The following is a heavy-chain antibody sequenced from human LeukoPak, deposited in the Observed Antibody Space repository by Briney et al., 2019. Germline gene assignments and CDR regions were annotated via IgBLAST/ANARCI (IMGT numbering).Heavy chain of an antibody. CDR3: ARTHCTNGVCPIDS. D-gene: IGHD2-8*01. CDR1: GGSISSGSYY. V-gene: IGHV4-61*02. CDR2: IYTSGST. J-gene: IGHJ4*02. Sequence: PSETLSVTCTVSGGSISSGSYYWSWIRQPAGKGLEWIGRIYTSGSTNYNPSLKSRVTISVDTSKNQFSLKLSSVTAADTAVYYCARTHCTNGVCPIDSWGQGTLVTVSS.